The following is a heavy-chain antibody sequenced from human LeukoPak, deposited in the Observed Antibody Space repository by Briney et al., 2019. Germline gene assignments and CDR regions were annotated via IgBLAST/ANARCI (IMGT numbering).Heavy chain of an antibody. Sequence: PGGSLRLSCAASGFTFSDYYMSWIRQAPGKGLEWVSYISSSGSTIYYADSVKGRFTISRDNAKNSLYLQMNGLRAEDTAVYYCARDKEFGGGIATFDHRGPGNPVNVSS. CDR2: ISSSGSTI. J-gene: IGHJ4*02. V-gene: IGHV3-11*04. CDR3: ARDKEFGGGIATFDH. D-gene: IGHD6-13*01. CDR1: GFTFSDYY.